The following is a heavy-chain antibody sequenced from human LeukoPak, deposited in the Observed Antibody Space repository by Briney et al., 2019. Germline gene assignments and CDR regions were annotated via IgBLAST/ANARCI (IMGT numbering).Heavy chain of an antibody. CDR2: MNPNSGNT. V-gene: IGHV1-8*03. Sequence: ASVKVSCKASGYTFTSYDINWVRQATGQGLEWMGWMNPNSGNTGYAQKFQGRVTITRNTSISTAYMELSSLRSEDTAVYYCARGHDYGDYRLFDYWGQGTLVTVSS. CDR3: ARGHDYGDYRLFDY. D-gene: IGHD4-17*01. J-gene: IGHJ4*02. CDR1: GYTFTSYD.